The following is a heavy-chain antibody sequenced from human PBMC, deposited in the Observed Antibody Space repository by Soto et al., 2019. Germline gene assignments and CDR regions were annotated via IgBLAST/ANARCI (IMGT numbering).Heavy chain of an antibody. CDR2: IKQDESDK. CDR1: GFRFRDYW. J-gene: IGHJ5*02. D-gene: IGHD3-16*02. Sequence: VGSLRLSCAVSGFRFRDYWMSWVRQAPGKGLEWVANIKQDESDKYYVDSVKGRFTISRDNAKNALYLQMNSLRVEDTAVYYCAAYCYTMTCTHFHGYSWGQGTQVTVSS. V-gene: IGHV3-7*03. CDR3: AAYCYTMTCTHFHGYS.